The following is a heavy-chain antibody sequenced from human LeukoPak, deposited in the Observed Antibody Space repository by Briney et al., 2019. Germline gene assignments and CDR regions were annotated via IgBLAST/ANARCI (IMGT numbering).Heavy chain of an antibody. Sequence: SETLSLTCTVSGYSISSGYYWGWIRQPPGKGLEWIGSIYHSGSTYYNPSLKSRVTVSVDTSKSQISLYMDSVTAADTAVYYCARDWNRYAYWGQGTLVTVSS. CDR1: GYSISSGYY. V-gene: IGHV4-38-2*02. J-gene: IGHJ4*02. CDR3: ARDWNRYAY. CDR2: IYHSGST. D-gene: IGHD1-1*01.